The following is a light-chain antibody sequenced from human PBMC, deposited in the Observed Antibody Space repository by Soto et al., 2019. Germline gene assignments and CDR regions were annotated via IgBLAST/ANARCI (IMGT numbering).Light chain of an antibody. CDR3: CSYTRSYTWV. CDR1: SSDVGDGDF. Sequence: QSALTQPASVSGSPRQSITISCTGTSSDVGDGDFVSWYQQRPGNAPKLMIYKVSNRPSGVSNRFSGSTSGNTASLTISGLQAEDEADYYCCSYTRSYTWVFGGGTQLTVL. CDR2: KVS. V-gene: IGLV2-14*01. J-gene: IGLJ3*02.